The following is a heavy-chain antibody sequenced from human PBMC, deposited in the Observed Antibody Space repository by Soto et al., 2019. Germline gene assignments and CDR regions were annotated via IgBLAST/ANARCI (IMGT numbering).Heavy chain of an antibody. CDR1: GGTFSSYA. V-gene: IGHV1-69*01. CDR2: IIPIFGTA. CDR3: ARRGAWGSSSTEYFDY. D-gene: IGHD6-6*01. Sequence: QVQMVQSGAEVKKPGSSVKVSCKASGGTFSSYAISWVRQAPGQGLEWMGGIIPIFGTANYAQKFQGRVTITADESTSTAYMELSSLRSEDTAVYYCARRGAWGSSSTEYFDYWGQGTLVTVSS. J-gene: IGHJ4*02.